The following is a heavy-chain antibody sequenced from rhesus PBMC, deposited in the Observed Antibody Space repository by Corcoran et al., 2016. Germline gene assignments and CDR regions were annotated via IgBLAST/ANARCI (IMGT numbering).Heavy chain of an antibody. D-gene: IGHD1-14*01. J-gene: IGHJ6*01. CDR2: IDGNSAAT. CDR3: ASLSRYSWNDPYGLDS. V-gene: IGHV4-81*01. Sequence: QVQLQESGPGLVKPSETLSLTCTVSGGSISGYYWRWFLQPPGKGLGWIVNIDGNSAATNYNPSLKSRFTISKDTSNNEFSLKLSSVTAADTAVYYCASLSRYSWNDPYGLDSWGQGVVVTVSS. CDR1: GGSISGYY.